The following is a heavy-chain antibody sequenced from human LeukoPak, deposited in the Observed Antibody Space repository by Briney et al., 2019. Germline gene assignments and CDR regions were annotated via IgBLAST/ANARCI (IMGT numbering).Heavy chain of an antibody. Sequence: PSETLSLTCTVSGGSISSGDYYWSGIRQHPGKGVEWIGYIYYSGSTYYNPSLKSRVTISLDTSKNQFSLKLSSVTAADTAVYYCARDQEGSGTDYWGQGTLVTVSS. CDR1: GGSISSGDYY. J-gene: IGHJ4*02. V-gene: IGHV4-31*03. CDR3: ARDQEGSGTDY. D-gene: IGHD3-10*01. CDR2: IYYSGST.